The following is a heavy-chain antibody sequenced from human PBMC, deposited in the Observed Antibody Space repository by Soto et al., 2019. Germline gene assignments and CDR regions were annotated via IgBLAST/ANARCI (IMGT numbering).Heavy chain of an antibody. Sequence: QVQLVQSGAEVKKPGSSVKVSCKASGGTFSSYTISWVRQAPGQGLEWMGRIIPILGIANYAQKFQGRDTITADKSTSTAHMELSSLISEDTAVYYCARSLGGYCSSTSCTYGMDVWGQGTTVTVSS. V-gene: IGHV1-69*02. J-gene: IGHJ6*02. CDR2: IIPILGIA. CDR3: ARSLGGYCSSTSCTYGMDV. D-gene: IGHD2-2*03. CDR1: GGTFSSYT.